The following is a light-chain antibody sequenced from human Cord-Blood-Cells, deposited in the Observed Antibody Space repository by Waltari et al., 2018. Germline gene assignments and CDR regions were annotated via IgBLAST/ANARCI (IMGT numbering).Light chain of an antibody. J-gene: IGLJ1*01. CDR2: DVS. CDR1: SSDVGAYKY. CDR3: SSYTSSSTLVV. V-gene: IGLV2-14*01. Sequence: QSALTQPASVSGSPGKSITISCTGTSSDVGAYKYVSWYQQHPGKAPKLMIYDVSNRPSGVSNRFSGSKSGNTASLTISGLQAEDEADYYCSSYTSSSTLVVFGTGTKVTVL.